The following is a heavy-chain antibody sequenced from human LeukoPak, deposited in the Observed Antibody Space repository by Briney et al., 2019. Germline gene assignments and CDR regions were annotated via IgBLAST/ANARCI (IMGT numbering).Heavy chain of an antibody. Sequence: AGGSLRLSCAASGFTFSSYGMSWVRQAPGKGLEWVSAISGSGGSTYYADSVKGRFTISRDNSKNTLYLQMNSLRAADTAVYYCARDGLAAAGTPGAFDIWGQGTMVTVSS. CDR2: ISGSGGST. V-gene: IGHV3-23*01. D-gene: IGHD6-13*01. J-gene: IGHJ3*02. CDR1: GFTFSSYG. CDR3: ARDGLAAAGTPGAFDI.